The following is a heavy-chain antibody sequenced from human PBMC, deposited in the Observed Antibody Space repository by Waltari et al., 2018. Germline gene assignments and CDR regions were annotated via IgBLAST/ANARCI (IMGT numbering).Heavy chain of an antibody. CDR2: INHSGST. CDR1: GGSFSGYY. CDR3: ARGETGTTTGEYDY. V-gene: IGHV4-34*01. D-gene: IGHD1-7*01. Sequence: QVQLQQWGAGLLKPSETLSLTCAVYGGSFSGYYWSWIRQPPGKGLEWMGEINHSGSTNYNPSLKSRVTISVDTSKNHFSLKLSSVTAADTAVYYCARGETGTTTGEYDYWGQGTLVTVSS. J-gene: IGHJ4*02.